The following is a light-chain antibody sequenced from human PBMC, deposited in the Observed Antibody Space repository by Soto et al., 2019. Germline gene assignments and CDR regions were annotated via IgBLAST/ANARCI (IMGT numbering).Light chain of an antibody. J-gene: IGLJ1*01. CDR3: AAWDDSLSGYV. CDR1: SSNIGSNY. V-gene: IGLV1-47*02. CDR2: SNN. Sequence: QSVLTQPPSASGTPGQRVNISCSGSSSNIGSNYVYWYQQLPGTAPKLLIYSNNQWPSGVPDRFSGSKSGTSASLAISGLRSEDEADYYCAAWDDSLSGYVFGTGTKSPS.